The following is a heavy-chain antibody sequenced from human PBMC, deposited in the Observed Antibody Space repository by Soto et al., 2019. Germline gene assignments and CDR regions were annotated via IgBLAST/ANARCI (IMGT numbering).Heavy chain of an antibody. CDR3: ARTNIVATTDY. D-gene: IGHD5-12*01. V-gene: IGHV4-34*09. Sequence: SETLSLTCAVYGGSFSGYYWSWIRQPPGKGLEWIGEINHSGSTNYNPSLKSRVTISVDTSKNQFSLKLSSVTAADTAVYYCARTNIVATTDYWGQGTLVTVSS. CDR2: INHSGST. J-gene: IGHJ4*02. CDR1: GGSFSGYY.